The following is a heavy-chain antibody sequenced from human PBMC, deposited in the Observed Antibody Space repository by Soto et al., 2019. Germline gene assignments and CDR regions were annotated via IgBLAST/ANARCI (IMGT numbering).Heavy chain of an antibody. V-gene: IGHV1-18*01. J-gene: IGHJ4*02. CDR1: GYTFTSYG. CDR3: ARLRGHNWNDLYYFDY. CDR2: ISASNGNT. Sequence: QVQLVQSGAEVKKPGASVKVSCKASGYTFTSYGISWVRQAPGQGLEGLGWISASNGNTNYAQKLQGRVTMTTDTSTSTAYMELRSLRSDDTAVYYCARLRGHNWNDLYYFDYWGQGTLVTVSS. D-gene: IGHD1-20*01.